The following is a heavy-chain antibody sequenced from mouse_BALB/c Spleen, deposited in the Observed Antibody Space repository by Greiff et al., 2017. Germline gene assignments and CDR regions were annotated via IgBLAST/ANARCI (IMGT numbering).Heavy chain of an antibody. CDR1: GYAFTNYL. Sequence: QVQLQQSGAELVRPGTSVKVSCKASGYAFTNYLIEWVKQRPGQGLEWIGVINPGSGGTNYNEKFKGKATLTADKSSSTAYMQLSSLTSDDSAVYFCATYYGSSCAMDYWGQGTSVTVSS. CDR2: INPGSGGT. J-gene: IGHJ4*01. V-gene: IGHV1-54*01. CDR3: ATYYGSSCAMDY. D-gene: IGHD1-1*01.